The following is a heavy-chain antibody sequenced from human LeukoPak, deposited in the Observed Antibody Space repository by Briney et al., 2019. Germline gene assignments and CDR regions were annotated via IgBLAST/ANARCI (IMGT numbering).Heavy chain of an antibody. J-gene: IGHJ4*02. Sequence: PGGSLRLPCTGSGFNFNMFAMNWVRQAPGQGLEWVSGLSRGGGTTNYADSVKGRFTIARDKSKNMVFLQMNSLRPEDTAVYYCAKEQRIRHCSEGVCMEGYYFDYWGQGSLVTVSS. D-gene: IGHD2-8*01. CDR3: AKEQRIRHCSEGVCMEGYYFDY. CDR1: GFNFNMFA. CDR2: LSRGGGTT. V-gene: IGHV3-23*01.